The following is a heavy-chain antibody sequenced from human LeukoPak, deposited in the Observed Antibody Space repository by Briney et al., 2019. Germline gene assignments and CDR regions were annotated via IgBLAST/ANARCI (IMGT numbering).Heavy chain of an antibody. CDR2: IYYSGST. CDR3: ARRRDGYNYFDY. Sequence: SETLSLTCTVSGGSISSYYWSWIRQPPGKGLEWIGYIYYSGSTNYNPSLKSRVTISVDTSKMQFSLKLSSVTAADTAVYYCARRRDGYNYFDYWGQGTLVTVSS. D-gene: IGHD5-24*01. V-gene: IGHV4-59*08. CDR1: GGSISSYY. J-gene: IGHJ4*02.